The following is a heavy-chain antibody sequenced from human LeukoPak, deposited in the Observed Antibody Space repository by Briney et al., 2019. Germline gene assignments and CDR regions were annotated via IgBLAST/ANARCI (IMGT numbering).Heavy chain of an antibody. D-gene: IGHD1-26*01. CDR3: ARSGQHLFDL. V-gene: IGHV3-48*03. Sequence: PGGSLRLSCAASGFTFSSSEMNWVRQAPEKGLEWVSYISSSGGTISYADSVKGRFTISRDNAKNSLYLQMNSLRAEDTAIYYCARSGQHLFDLWGQGTLVTVSS. J-gene: IGHJ5*02. CDR2: ISSSGGTI. CDR1: GFTFSSSE.